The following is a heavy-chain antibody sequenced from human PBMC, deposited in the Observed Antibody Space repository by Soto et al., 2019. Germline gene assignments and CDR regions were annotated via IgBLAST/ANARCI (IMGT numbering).Heavy chain of an antibody. V-gene: IGHV1-46*01. D-gene: IGHD1-7*01. CDR2: INPSDGTT. CDR3: ETSLKLRKGWAFDS. Sequence: QVQLVQSGAEVKKPGASVKVSCKASGYTITTYFMQWVRQAPGQGLEWVGIINPSDGTTSYAQKFRGRVTMTSDTYTNTVYMDLSSLRSEDTAVYYCETSLKLRKGWAFDSWGQGTLVTVSS. J-gene: IGHJ4*02. CDR1: GYTITTYF.